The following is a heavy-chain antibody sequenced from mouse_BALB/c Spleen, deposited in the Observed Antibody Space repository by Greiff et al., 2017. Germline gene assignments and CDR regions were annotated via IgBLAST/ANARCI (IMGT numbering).Heavy chain of an antibody. CDR1: GYTFTSYW. D-gene: IGHD4-1*01. CDR3: TRRTGTRYFDV. Sequence: VQLQQSGAELVRPGASVKLSCKASGYTFTSYWINWVKQRPGQGLEWIGNIYPSDSYTNYNQKFKDKATLTVDKSSSTAYMQLSSPTSEDSAVYYCTRRTGTRYFDVWGAGTTVTVSS. J-gene: IGHJ1*01. V-gene: IGHV1-69*02. CDR2: IYPSDSYT.